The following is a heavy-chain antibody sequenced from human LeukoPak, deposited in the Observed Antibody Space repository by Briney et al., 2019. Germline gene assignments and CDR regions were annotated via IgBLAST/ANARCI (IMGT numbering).Heavy chain of an antibody. CDR2: IFYSGNT. CDR1: GGSISSGSYY. V-gene: IGHV4-39*01. CDR3: ARRSSDWRRFDY. D-gene: IGHD6-19*01. Sequence: SSETLSLTCTVSGGSISSGSYYWGWIRQPPGKGLEWIGSIFYSGNTYNNPSLKSRVTLSVDTPKNQFSLKMRSVTAADTAVFYCARRSSDWRRFDYWGQGTLVTVSS. J-gene: IGHJ4*02.